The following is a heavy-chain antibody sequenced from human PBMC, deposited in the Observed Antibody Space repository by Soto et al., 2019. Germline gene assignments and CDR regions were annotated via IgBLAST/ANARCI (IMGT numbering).Heavy chain of an antibody. D-gene: IGHD3-22*01. V-gene: IGHV1-69*13. CDR3: AVLGYYDSSGYSLYYYGMDV. Sequence: GASVKVSCKASGGTFSNYAISWVRQAPGQGLEWMGGIIPIFGTANYAQKFQGRVTITADESTSTAYMELSSLRSEDTAVYYCAVLGYYDSSGYSLYYYGMDVWGQGTTVTVSS. CDR1: GGTFSNYA. J-gene: IGHJ6*02. CDR2: IIPIFGTA.